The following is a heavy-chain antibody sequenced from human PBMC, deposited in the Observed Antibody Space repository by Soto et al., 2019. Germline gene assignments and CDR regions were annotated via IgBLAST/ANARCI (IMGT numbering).Heavy chain of an antibody. D-gene: IGHD6-6*01. CDR2: ITSSDYI. Sequence: GGSLRLSCAASGFTFSTYTMKWVRQAPGKGLEWVSSITSSDYISYADSVKGRLTISRDNAKNSLFLQMNSLRADDTAVYYCARETEYSNGWTNWFDPWGQGTLVTVSS. CDR3: ARETEYSNGWTNWFDP. J-gene: IGHJ5*02. V-gene: IGHV3-21*01. CDR1: GFTFSTYT.